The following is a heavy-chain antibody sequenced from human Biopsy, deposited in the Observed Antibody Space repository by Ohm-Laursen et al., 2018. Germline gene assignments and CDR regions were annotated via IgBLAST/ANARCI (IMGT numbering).Heavy chain of an antibody. CDR1: GESFNGYY. CDR2: INHSGRT. D-gene: IGHD2/OR15-2a*01. CDR3: ARATNSTGWPYFYFYGMDV. Sequence: GTLSLTCAVYGESFNGYYWSWIRQTPGKGLEWIGEINHSGRTNYNPSLKSRVTISVDTSKNQFSQKVRSVTAADTAVYYCARATNSTGWPYFYFYGMDVWGQRTTVTVSS. V-gene: IGHV4-34*01. J-gene: IGHJ6*02.